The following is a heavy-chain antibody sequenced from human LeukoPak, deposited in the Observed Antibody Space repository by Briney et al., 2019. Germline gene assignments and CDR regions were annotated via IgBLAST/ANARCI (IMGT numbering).Heavy chain of an antibody. Sequence: GGSLRLSCAASGFTFSSYAMTWVRQAPGKGLEWGSSIYASGGSPYYADSVKGRFTISRDNSKNPFFLQMNTLRAADTAVYYCAKGSGSGWYGWFAPWGQGTLVTVSS. CDR3: AKGSGSGWYGWFAP. CDR1: GFTFSSYA. D-gene: IGHD6-19*01. V-gene: IGHV3-23*01. J-gene: IGHJ5*02. CDR2: IYASGGSP.